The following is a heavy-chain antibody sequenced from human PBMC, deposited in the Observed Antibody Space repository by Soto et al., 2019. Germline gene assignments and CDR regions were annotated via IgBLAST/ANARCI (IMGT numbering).Heavy chain of an antibody. CDR2: ISYDGSNK. J-gene: IGHJ4*02. CDR1: GFTFSSYA. Sequence: GGSLRLSCAASGFTFSSYAMHWVRQAPGKGLEWVAVISYDGSNKYYADSVKGRFTISRDNSKNTLYLQMNSLRAEDTAVYYCARAKYSAAARPLAYWGQGTLVTVSS. V-gene: IGHV3-30-3*01. CDR3: ARAKYSAAARPLAY. D-gene: IGHD6-6*01.